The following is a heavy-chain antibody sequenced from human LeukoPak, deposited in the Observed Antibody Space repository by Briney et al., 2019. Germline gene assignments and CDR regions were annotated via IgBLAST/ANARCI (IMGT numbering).Heavy chain of an antibody. J-gene: IGHJ6*03. D-gene: IGHD6-6*01. CDR3: ARPDSSSRIYYYHMDV. CDR2: ISSSGSTI. CDR1: GFTFSDYY. Sequence: GGSLRLSCAASGFTFSDYYMSWIRQAPGKGLEWVSYISSSGSTIYYADSVKGRFTISRDNAKNSLYLQMNSLRAEDTAVYYCARPDSSSRIYYYHMDVWGKGTTVTVSS. V-gene: IGHV3-11*01.